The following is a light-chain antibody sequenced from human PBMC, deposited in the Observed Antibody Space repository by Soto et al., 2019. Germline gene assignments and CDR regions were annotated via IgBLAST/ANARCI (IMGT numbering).Light chain of an antibody. V-gene: IGKV1D-16*01. CDR2: GAS. J-gene: IGKJ1*01. CDR1: QGISTW. CDR3: QQYDRYPRT. Sequence: DIQMTQFPSSVSASVGDRVNITCRASQGISTWLAWYQQKPERAPKSLIYGASRLQSGVPPRFSGSGSETDFTLTISGLQTEDFATYYCQQYDRYPRTFGQGTKVEIK.